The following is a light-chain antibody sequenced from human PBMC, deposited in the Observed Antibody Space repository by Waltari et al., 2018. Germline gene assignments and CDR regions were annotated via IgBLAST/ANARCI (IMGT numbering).Light chain of an antibody. V-gene: IGKV4-1*01. J-gene: IGKJ1*01. Sequence: DIVMTQSPDSLAVSLGERATINCKSSQSLLSNSNNFLAWYQQKHGQPPKLLLYWASTRESWGPDRFRGSGSGTDFTLTISSLQAEDVAVYYCQQYYSAPPTCGQGTKVEIK. CDR3: QQYYSAPPT. CDR1: QSLLSNSNNF. CDR2: WAS.